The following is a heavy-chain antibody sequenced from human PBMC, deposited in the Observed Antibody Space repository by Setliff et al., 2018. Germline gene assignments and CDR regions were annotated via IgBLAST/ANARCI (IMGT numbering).Heavy chain of an antibody. Sequence: GASVKVSCKASGYTFTGYYMHWVRQAPGQGLEWMGWINPNSGGTNYAQKFQGRVTMTRDTSISTAYMELSRLRSDDTAVYYCARDRGVVVIDYYWGGRGYYFDYWGQGTLVTVSS. CDR1: GYTFTGYY. J-gene: IGHJ4*02. CDR3: ARDRGVVVIDYYWGGRGYYFDY. CDR2: INPNSGGT. D-gene: IGHD3-22*01. V-gene: IGHV1-2*02.